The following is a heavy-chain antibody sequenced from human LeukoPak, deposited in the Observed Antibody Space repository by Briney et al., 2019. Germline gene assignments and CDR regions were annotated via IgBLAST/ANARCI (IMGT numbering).Heavy chain of an antibody. D-gene: IGHD1-26*01. J-gene: IGHJ4*02. CDR3: ARGKWELPFDY. V-gene: IGHV3-30-3*01. Sequence: GGFLRLSCAASGFTFSSYAMHWVRQAPGKGLEWVAVISYDGSNKYYADSVKGRFTISRDNSKNTLYLQMNSLRAEDTAVYYCARGKWELPFDYWGQGTLVTVSS. CDR1: GFTFSSYA. CDR2: ISYDGSNK.